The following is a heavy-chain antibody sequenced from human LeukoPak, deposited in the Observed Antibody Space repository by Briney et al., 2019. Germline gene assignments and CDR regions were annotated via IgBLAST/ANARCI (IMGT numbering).Heavy chain of an antibody. CDR1: GYTFTGYY. V-gene: IGHV1-69*13. CDR2: IIPFIGAP. Sequence: SVKVSCKASGYTFTGYYMHWIRQAPGEGLEWMGGIIPFIGAPNFAQRFHGRVTITADEATSTVYMELSSLRSEDTAVYYCAREVITETTLGWFDPWGQGTLITVSS. D-gene: IGHD1-7*01. J-gene: IGHJ5*02. CDR3: AREVITETTLGWFDP.